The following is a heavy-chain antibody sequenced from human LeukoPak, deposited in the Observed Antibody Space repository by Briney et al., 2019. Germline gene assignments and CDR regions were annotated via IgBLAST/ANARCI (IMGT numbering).Heavy chain of an antibody. V-gene: IGHV3-23*01. Sequence: GGSLRLSCEVSGITLSDYGMKLVRQAPRKGLEWVSGIIGSGGHTYHAHSLKGRLTISRDNSKKTLSLQMNSLRAEDTAVYFCAKRRVMIRGILVGFHKEAYYFDSWGQGALVTVSS. D-gene: IGHD3-10*01. CDR2: IIGSGGHT. J-gene: IGHJ4*02. CDR3: AKRRVMIRGILVGFHKEAYYFDS. CDR1: GITLSDYG.